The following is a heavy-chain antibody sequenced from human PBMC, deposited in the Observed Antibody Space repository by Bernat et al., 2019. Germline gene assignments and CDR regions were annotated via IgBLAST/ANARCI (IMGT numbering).Heavy chain of an antibody. V-gene: IGHV3-23*04. Sequence: EVQLVESGGGLVQPGGSLRLSCAASGFTFSSYAMSWVRQAPGKGLEWVSAISGSGGSTHHADSVKGRFTISSDNSKNTLYLQMNSLRAEDTAVYYCAREGRAYGEGYAEYFQHWGQGTLVTVSS. D-gene: IGHD4-17*01. CDR2: ISGSGGST. CDR1: GFTFSSYA. CDR3: AREGRAYGEGYAEYFQH. J-gene: IGHJ1*01.